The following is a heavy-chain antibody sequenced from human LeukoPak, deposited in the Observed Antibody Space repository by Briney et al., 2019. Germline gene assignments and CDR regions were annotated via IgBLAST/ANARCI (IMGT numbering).Heavy chain of an antibody. V-gene: IGHV3-30*02. CDR3: VKDDPVLHF. J-gene: IGHJ4*02. CDR1: GLTFSTCA. Sequence: GGSLRLSCSASGLTFSTCAMHWVRQAPGRGLEWLTLIRPDGGKKFYSDSVKGRFTVSRDNFKNMLYLEMNSLRSEDTAVYYCVKDDPVLHFWGQGTLFSVSS. CDR2: IRPDGGKK.